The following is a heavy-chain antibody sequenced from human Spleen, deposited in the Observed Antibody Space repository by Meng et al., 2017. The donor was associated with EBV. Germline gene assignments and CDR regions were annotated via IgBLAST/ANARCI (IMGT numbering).Heavy chain of an antibody. Sequence: QVHLVQSGAEVKKPGASVKVSCKASGYTFSGSYIPWVRQAPGQGLQWMGRIDPNSGDTNYAHNFQGRVTMTRDTPISTAYMEVSRLRSDDTALFFCARGVTTPDYWGQGTLVTVSS. J-gene: IGHJ4*02. D-gene: IGHD4-17*01. CDR3: ARGVTTPDY. V-gene: IGHV1-2*06. CDR2: IDPNSGDT. CDR1: GYTFSGSY.